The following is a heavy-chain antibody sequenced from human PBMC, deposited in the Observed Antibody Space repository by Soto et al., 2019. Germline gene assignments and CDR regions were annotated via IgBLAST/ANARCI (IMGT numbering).Heavy chain of an antibody. CDR2: TSYDGSNN. J-gene: IGHJ4*02. V-gene: IGHV3-33*05. Sequence: QVQLVESGGGVVQPGTSLRLSCVGSGFTFRSYVIHWVRQAPGKGLEWVALTSYDGSNNFYGDSVKGRFTISRDNSRNTVELQMYSLRLEYTALYYCARWGTTGGLDVWGQGTLVSVSS. CDR1: GFTFRSYV. CDR3: ARWGTTGGLDV. D-gene: IGHD3-16*01.